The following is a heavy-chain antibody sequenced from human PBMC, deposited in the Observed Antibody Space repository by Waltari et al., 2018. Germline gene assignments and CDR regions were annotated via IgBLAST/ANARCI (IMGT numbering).Heavy chain of an antibody. CDR3: ARDRQGPGGGYDTFDY. CDR1: GYTFTGYY. CDR2: INPNSGGT. D-gene: IGHD5-12*01. V-gene: IGHV1-2*06. J-gene: IGHJ4*02. Sequence: QVQLVQSGAEVKKPGASVKVSCKASGYTFTGYYMHWVRQAPGQGLEWMGRINPNSGGTNYAQKFQGRVTMTRDTSISTAYMELSRLRSDDTAVYYCARDRQGPGGGYDTFDYWGQGTLVTVSS.